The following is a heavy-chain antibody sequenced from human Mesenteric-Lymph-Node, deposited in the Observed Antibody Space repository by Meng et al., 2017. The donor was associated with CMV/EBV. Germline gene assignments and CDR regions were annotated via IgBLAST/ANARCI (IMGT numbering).Heavy chain of an antibody. Sequence: ESLKISCTVSGGSISSYYWSWIRQPPGKGLEWIGYIYYSGSTNYNPSLKSRVTISVDTSKNQFSLKLSSVTAADTAVYYCARLGDYDFWSGYNMGYYYYGMDVWGQGTTVTVSS. CDR2: IYYSGST. D-gene: IGHD3-3*01. CDR1: GGSISSYY. V-gene: IGHV4-59*01. J-gene: IGHJ6*02. CDR3: ARLGDYDFWSGYNMGYYYYGMDV.